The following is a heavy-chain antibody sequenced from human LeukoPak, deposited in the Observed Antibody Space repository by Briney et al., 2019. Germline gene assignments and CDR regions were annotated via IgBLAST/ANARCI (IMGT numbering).Heavy chain of an antibody. CDR3: ARAPPPYYFDY. CDR1: GGSISSYY. CDR2: IYYSGST. Sequence: PSETLSLTCTVSGGSISSYYWSWIRQPPGKGLEWIGYIYYSGSTNYNPSLKSRVTISVDTSKNQFSLKLSSVTAADTAVYYCARAPPPYYFDYWGQGTLVTVSS. V-gene: IGHV4-59*01. J-gene: IGHJ4*02.